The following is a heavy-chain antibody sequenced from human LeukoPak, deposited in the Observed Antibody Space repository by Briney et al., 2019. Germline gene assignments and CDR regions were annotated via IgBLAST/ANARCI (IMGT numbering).Heavy chain of an antibody. D-gene: IGHD7-27*01. CDR1: GFTFSSYS. CDR2: ISSSSSYI. Sequence: GGSLRLSCAASGFTFSSYSMNWVRQAPGKGLEWVSSISSSSSYIYYADSVKGRFTISRDNAKNSLYLQMNSLRAEDTAVYYCARDFQLGVGYFDYWGQGTLVTVSS. J-gene: IGHJ4*02. V-gene: IGHV3-21*01. CDR3: ARDFQLGVGYFDY.